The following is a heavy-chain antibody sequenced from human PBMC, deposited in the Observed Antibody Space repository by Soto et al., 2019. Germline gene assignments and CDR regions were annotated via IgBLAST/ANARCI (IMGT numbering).Heavy chain of an antibody. D-gene: IGHD2-2*02. CDR1: GYTFTSYY. CDR2: INPSGGST. J-gene: IGHJ6*02. Sequence: GASVKVSCKASGYTFTSYYTHWVRQAPGQGLEWMGIINPSGGSTSYAQKFQGRVTMTRDTSTSTVYMELSSLRSEDTAVYYCATLKGGLGYCSSTSCYTLDLPDVWGQGTTVTVSS. CDR3: ATLKGGLGYCSSTSCYTLDLPDV. V-gene: IGHV1-46*01.